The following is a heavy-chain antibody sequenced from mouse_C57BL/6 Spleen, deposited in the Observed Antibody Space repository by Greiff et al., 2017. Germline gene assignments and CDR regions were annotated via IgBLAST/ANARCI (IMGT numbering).Heavy chain of an antibody. Sequence: VHVKQSGAELVRPGASVKLSCTASGFNIKDYYMHWVKQRPEQGLEWIGRIDPEDGDTEYAPKFQGKATMTADTSSNTAYLQLSSLTSEDTAVYYCTTFYYYGSSLLDYWGQGTTLTVSS. CDR1: GFNIKDYY. CDR2: IDPEDGDT. CDR3: TTFYYYGSSLLDY. D-gene: IGHD1-1*01. J-gene: IGHJ2*01. V-gene: IGHV14-1*01.